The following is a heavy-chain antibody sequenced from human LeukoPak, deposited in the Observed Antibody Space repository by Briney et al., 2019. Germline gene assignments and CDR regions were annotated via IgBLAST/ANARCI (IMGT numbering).Heavy chain of an antibody. D-gene: IGHD1-26*01. Sequence: ASVKVSCKVSGYTLTELSMHWVRQAPGKGLEWMGGFDPEDGETIYAQKFQGRVTMTEDTSTDTAYMELSSLRSEDTAVYYCATDASGSYLDAFDIWGQGIMVTVSS. CDR2: FDPEDGET. CDR3: ATDASGSYLDAFDI. J-gene: IGHJ3*02. CDR1: GYTLTELS. V-gene: IGHV1-24*01.